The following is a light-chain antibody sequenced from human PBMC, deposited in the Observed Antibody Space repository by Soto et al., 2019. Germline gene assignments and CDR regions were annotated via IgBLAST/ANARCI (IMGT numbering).Light chain of an antibody. CDR3: QQCGSAPLT. CDR1: QSVSSSY. J-gene: IGKJ1*01. CDR2: GAS. Sequence: EIVMKQSPDTLSVSPGIRATLSCRASQSVSSSYLAWYQQKPGQAPSLLIYGASSRATGVPDRFSGSGSETDFTLTISRLEPEDFAVYYCQQCGSAPLTFGQGTKVDIK. V-gene: IGKV3-20*01.